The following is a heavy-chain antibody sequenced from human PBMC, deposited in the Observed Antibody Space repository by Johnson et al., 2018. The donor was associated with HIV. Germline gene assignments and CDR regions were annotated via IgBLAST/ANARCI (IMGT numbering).Heavy chain of an antibody. J-gene: IGHJ3*01. CDR2: IGTDGDT. V-gene: IGHV3-13*01. D-gene: IGHD2-15*01. CDR1: GFTFSSYD. Sequence: VQLVESGGGVVQPGRSLRLSCAASGFTFSSYDMHWVRQATGKGLEWVSTIGTDGDTYSPGSVKGRFTVSREDAKNSLYLQRNSLRAGDTALYYCARAVCRGGRCFSHDAFDVCGQGTKVTVSS. CDR3: ARAVCRGGRCFSHDAFDV.